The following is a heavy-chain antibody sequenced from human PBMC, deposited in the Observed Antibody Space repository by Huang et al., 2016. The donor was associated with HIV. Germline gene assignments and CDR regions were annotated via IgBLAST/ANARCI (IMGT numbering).Heavy chain of an antibody. CDR3: ARGTPRSDTSGGGAFDT. CDR1: GYTFTNYG. J-gene: IGHJ4*02. CDR2: ISSYNGKT. D-gene: IGHD6-19*01. Sequence: QVQLVQSGAEVKQPGASVKVSCKASGYTFTNYGINWVRQAPGQGLEWMGGISSYNGKTNYAQKFQGRVTMTTDASTRTAYMELRSLRADDTALYYCARGTPRSDTSGGGAFDTWGQGTQVTVSS. V-gene: IGHV1-18*04.